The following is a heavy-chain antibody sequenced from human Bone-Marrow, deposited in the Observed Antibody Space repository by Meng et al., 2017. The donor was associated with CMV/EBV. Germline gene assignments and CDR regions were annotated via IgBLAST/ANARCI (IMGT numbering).Heavy chain of an antibody. J-gene: IGHJ4*02. Sequence: ASVKVSCKASGYTFISYYIHWVRQAPGQGLEWMAMINPSGGSTTFAHNFQGRLTMTTETSTSTAHMELSNLRSDDTAVYYCARSLDYWGQGNRVTVSS. CDR2: INPSGGST. CDR1: GYTFISYY. V-gene: IGHV1-46*01. CDR3: ARSLDY.